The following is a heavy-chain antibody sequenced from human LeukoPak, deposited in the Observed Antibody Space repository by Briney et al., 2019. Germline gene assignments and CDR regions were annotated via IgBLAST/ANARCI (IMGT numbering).Heavy chain of an antibody. CDR3: ARDDGRNGWELDY. Sequence: ASVKVSCKASGYTFTGYYMHWVRQAPGQGLEWMGWINPNSGGTNYAQKFRGRVTMTRDTSTSTAYMELSRLRSDDTAVYYCARDDGRNGWELDYWGQGTLVTVSS. D-gene: IGHD1-26*01. V-gene: IGHV1-2*02. J-gene: IGHJ4*02. CDR2: INPNSGGT. CDR1: GYTFTGYY.